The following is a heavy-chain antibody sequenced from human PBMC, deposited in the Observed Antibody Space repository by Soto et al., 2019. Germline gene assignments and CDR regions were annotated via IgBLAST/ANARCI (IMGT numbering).Heavy chain of an antibody. V-gene: IGHV3-23*01. Sequence: XGSLRLSFETSGFAFATHSLTWVRQAPGKGLEWVSSITNSGATKYFADSVKGRFTISRDNSKNTLFLQMSNLRADDTAMYYCVRGFESGDTKHFDKWGQGTLVTVSS. J-gene: IGHJ4*02. D-gene: IGHD4-17*01. CDR1: GFAFATHS. CDR3: VRGFESGDTKHFDK. CDR2: ITNSGATK.